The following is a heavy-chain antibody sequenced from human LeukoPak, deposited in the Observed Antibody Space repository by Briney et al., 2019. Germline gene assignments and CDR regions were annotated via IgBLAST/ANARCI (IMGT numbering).Heavy chain of an antibody. V-gene: IGHV1-8*03. J-gene: IGHJ4*02. CDR3: ARGLRWEIEY. D-gene: IGHD4-23*01. CDR1: GSTFTSYD. Sequence: ASVTVSCKASGSTFTSYDINWMRHATGQGLEWMGWMNPNSGNTGIAQKFQGRGTITRTTAIRTAYMELSSLRSEYTAVYYCARGLRWEIEYWGQGTLVTVSS. CDR2: MNPNSGNT.